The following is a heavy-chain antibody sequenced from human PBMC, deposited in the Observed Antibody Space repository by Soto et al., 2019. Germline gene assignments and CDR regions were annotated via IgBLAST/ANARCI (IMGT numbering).Heavy chain of an antibody. CDR1: GFSFSRYA. CDR3: AKDPGIPAAGRYYYYGMDV. CDR2: ISGSGGST. Sequence: VQLLESGGGLVQPGGSLRLSCAVSGFSFSRYAMSWVRQAPGQGLEWVSAISGSGGSTYYADSVTGRFTISRDNSKNTLFLQMNSLRAEDTAVYYCAKDPGIPAAGRYYYYGMDVWGQGTTVTVSS. V-gene: IGHV3-23*01. D-gene: IGHD6-13*01. J-gene: IGHJ6*02.